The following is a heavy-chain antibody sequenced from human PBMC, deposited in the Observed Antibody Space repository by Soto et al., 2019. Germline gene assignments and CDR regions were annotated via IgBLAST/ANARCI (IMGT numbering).Heavy chain of an antibody. Sequence: PGGSLRLSCAASGFTFSSYAMSWVRQAPGKGLEWVSAISGSGGSTYYADSVKGRFTISRDNSKNTLYLQMNSLRAEDTAVYYCAKDRVGGGDWGGFDYWGQGTLVTVSS. V-gene: IGHV3-23*01. CDR3: AKDRVGGGDWGGFDY. CDR2: ISGSGGST. D-gene: IGHD2-21*02. CDR1: GFTFSSYA. J-gene: IGHJ4*02.